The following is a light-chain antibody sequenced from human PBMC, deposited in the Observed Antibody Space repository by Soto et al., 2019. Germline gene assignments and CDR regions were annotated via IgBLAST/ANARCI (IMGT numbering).Light chain of an antibody. CDR2: DAS. CDR3: QQPKYCPPLT. J-gene: IGKJ5*01. Sequence: ETVLTQSPATLSLSPGERATLSCRASQDLDIYLAWYQQKPGQAPSLLIYDASNRTTGIPARFRGSRYGTDHTLSIHSHQPADIAPHYCQQPKYCPPLTFGQGKRLEIK. V-gene: IGKV3-11*01. CDR1: QDLDIY.